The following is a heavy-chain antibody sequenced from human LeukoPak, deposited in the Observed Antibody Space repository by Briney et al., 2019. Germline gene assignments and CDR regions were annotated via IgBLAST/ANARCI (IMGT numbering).Heavy chain of an antibody. CDR1: GFTFSGFA. CDR3: AKDYSPEC. CDR2: IRYDGSDK. Sequence: PGGSLRLSCAASGFTFSGFAMSWIRQAPGKGLEWVAFIRYDGSDKYYADSVKGRFTISRDNSKNTLYLQMNSLRAEDTAVYYCAKDYSPECWGQGTLVTVSS. D-gene: IGHD2-21*01. V-gene: IGHV3-30*02. J-gene: IGHJ4*02.